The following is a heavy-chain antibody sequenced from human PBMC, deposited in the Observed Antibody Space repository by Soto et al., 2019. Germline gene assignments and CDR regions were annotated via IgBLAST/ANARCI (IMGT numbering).Heavy chain of an antibody. CDR3: ARGTVYYYGSGSYPNWFDP. D-gene: IGHD3-10*01. V-gene: IGHV4-31*03. J-gene: IGHJ5*02. Sequence: KSSETLSLTCTVSGGSISSGGYYWSWIRQHPGKGLEWIGYIYYSGSTYYNPSLKSRVTISVDTSKNQFSLKLSSVTAADTAVYYCARGTVYYYGSGSYPNWFDPWGQGTLVTVSS. CDR1: GGSISSGGYY. CDR2: IYYSGST.